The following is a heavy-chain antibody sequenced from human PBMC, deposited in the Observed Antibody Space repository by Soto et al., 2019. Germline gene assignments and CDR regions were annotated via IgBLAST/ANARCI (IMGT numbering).Heavy chain of an antibody. D-gene: IGHD3-10*01. V-gene: IGHV1-2*02. CDR1: GYTFSDYY. J-gene: IGHJ5*02. Sequence: GDSVKVSCKASGYTFSDYYIHWVRQAPGQGLEWMGWINPNSGGTKYAPKFQGGVTMTRDTSITTAYMELSRLRSGDTAGYYCAREPATAKPEGVAAWGQGTLVTVSS. CDR2: INPNSGGT. CDR3: AREPATAKPEGVAA.